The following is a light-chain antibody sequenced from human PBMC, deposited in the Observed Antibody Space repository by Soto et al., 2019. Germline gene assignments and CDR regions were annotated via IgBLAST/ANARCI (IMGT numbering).Light chain of an antibody. Sequence: DIQMTQSPSTLSASVGDRVTITFRASQSISSWLAWYQQKPGKAPKLLIYKASSLESGVPSRFRGSVSGTEFTLTISSLQPDDFATYSCQQYNSYPTFGEGTKVEIK. CDR1: QSISSW. V-gene: IGKV1-5*03. CDR2: KAS. J-gene: IGKJ1*01. CDR3: QQYNSYPT.